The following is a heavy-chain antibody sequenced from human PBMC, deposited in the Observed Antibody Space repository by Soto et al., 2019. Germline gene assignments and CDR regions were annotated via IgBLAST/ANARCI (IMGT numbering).Heavy chain of an antibody. CDR2: ISSSGSTT. CDR1: GFTVSDYY. CDR3: ARDRSSYDSSGLR. D-gene: IGHD3-22*01. Sequence: GGSLRLSCAASGFTVSDYYMSWIRQAPGKGLEWVAYISSSGSTTYYADSVKGRFTISRDNAKNSLYLQMNSLRAEDTAVYYCARDRSSYDSSGLRWGQGTLVTVSS. J-gene: IGHJ4*02. V-gene: IGHV3-11*01.